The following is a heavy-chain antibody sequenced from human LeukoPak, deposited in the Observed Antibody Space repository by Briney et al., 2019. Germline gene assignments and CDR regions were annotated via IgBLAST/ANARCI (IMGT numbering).Heavy chain of an antibody. V-gene: IGHV1-18*01. Sequence: ASVKVSCKASGYTFTSYGISWVRQAPGQGLERMGWISAYNGNTNYAQKLQGRVTMTTDTSTSTAYMELRSLRSDDTAVYYCARLYVDTAMEPPDYWGQGTLVTVSS. D-gene: IGHD5-18*01. J-gene: IGHJ4*02. CDR1: GYTFTSYG. CDR2: ISAYNGNT. CDR3: ARLYVDTAMEPPDY.